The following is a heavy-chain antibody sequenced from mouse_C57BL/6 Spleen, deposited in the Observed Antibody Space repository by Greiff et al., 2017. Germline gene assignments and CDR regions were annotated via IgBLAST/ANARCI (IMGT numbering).Heavy chain of an antibody. J-gene: IGHJ4*01. D-gene: IGHD2-4*01. Sequence: EVQRVESGGGLVQPGGSLSLSCAASGFTFTDYYMSWVRQPPGKALEWLGFIRNKANGYTTEYSASVKGRFTISRDNSQSILYLQMNALRAEDSATYYCARRYDYDGVYYAMDYWGQGTSVTVSS. V-gene: IGHV7-3*01. CDR2: IRNKANGYTT. CDR1: GFTFTDYY. CDR3: ARRYDYDGVYYAMDY.